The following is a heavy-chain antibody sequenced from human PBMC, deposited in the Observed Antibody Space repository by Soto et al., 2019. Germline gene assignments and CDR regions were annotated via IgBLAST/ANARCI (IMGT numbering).Heavy chain of an antibody. CDR3: ARGYRIQDY. CDR2: INHSGST. D-gene: IGHD2-21*01. V-gene: IGHV4-34*01. Sequence: QVQLQQWGAGLLKPSETLSLTCAVYGGSFSGYYWSWIRQPPGKGLEWIGEINHSGSTNYNPSLKRRVTISVDTSKNLFSLTLSSVTAADTAVYYCARGYRIQDYWGQGTLVTVSS. J-gene: IGHJ4*02. CDR1: GGSFSGYY.